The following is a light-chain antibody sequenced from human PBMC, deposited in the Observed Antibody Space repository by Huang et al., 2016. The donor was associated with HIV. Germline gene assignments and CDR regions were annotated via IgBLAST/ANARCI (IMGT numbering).Light chain of an antibody. J-gene: IGKJ1*01. CDR2: GAS. CDR3: QQYSNWPPWT. CDR1: QSVSSN. V-gene: IGKV3-15*01. Sequence: EIVLTQSPATLSVSPGERATLSCRASQSVSSNLAWYQQKPGQAPRLLSYGASTRATGIPDRFSGSGSGTEFTLTISRRQSEDFAVYYCQQYSNWPPWTCGQGTKVEIK.